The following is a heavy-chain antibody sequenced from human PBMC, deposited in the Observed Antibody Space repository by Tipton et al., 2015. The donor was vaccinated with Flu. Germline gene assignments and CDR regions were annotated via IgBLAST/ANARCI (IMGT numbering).Heavy chain of an antibody. CDR1: AYSISSAHY. V-gene: IGHV4-38-2*02. J-gene: IGHJ5*02. CDR3: ARRDYSNYVSDPKSWFDP. CDR2: MYHSGST. Sequence: TLSLTCTVSAYSISSAHYWAWIRQPPGKGLEWIGSMYHSGSTYHNPALKSRVTISIDTSKNQFSLNMRSVTAADMAVYYCARRDYSNYVSDPKSWFDPWGQGILVTVSS. D-gene: IGHD4-11*01.